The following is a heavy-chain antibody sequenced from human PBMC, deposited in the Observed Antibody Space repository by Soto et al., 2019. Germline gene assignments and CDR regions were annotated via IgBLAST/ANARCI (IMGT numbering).Heavy chain of an antibody. D-gene: IGHD3-3*01. CDR2: INAGNGNT. V-gene: IGHV1-3*01. Sequence: ASVKVSCKASGYTFTSYAMHWVRQAPGQRLEWMGWINAGNGNTKYSQKFQGRVTITRDTSASTAYMELSSLRSEDTAVYYCAKDPLVLRFLEWLFTLGMDVWGQGTTVTVSS. J-gene: IGHJ6*02. CDR3: AKDPLVLRFLEWLFTLGMDV. CDR1: GYTFTSYA.